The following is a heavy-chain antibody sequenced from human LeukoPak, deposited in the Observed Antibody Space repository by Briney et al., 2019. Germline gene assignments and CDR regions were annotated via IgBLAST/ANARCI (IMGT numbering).Heavy chain of an antibody. V-gene: IGHV4-4*07. D-gene: IGHD5-18*01. CDR2: IHTSGTT. CDR1: GDSMGRYY. CDR3: ARHAHGYNYGDFEP. Sequence: SETLSLTCTVSGDSMGRYYWSFIRQPAGKGLEWIGRIHTSGTTYYNPSPKSRVTISVDTSKNQFSLKLTSVTAADTAVYYCARHAHGYNYGDFEPWGQGTLVTVSS. J-gene: IGHJ5*02.